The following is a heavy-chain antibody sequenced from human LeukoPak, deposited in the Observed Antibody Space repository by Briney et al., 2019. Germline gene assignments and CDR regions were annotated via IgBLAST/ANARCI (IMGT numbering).Heavy chain of an antibody. V-gene: IGHV3-30*18. CDR2: ISYDGSNK. CDR1: GFTFSSYG. CDR3: AKSSYGDSCFDY. J-gene: IGHJ4*02. Sequence: PGGSLRLSCAASGFTFSSYGMHWVRQAPGKGLEWVAVISYDGSNKYYADSVKGRFTISRDNSKNTLYLQMNSLRAEDTAVYYCAKSSYGDSCFDYWGRGTLVTVSS. D-gene: IGHD4-17*01.